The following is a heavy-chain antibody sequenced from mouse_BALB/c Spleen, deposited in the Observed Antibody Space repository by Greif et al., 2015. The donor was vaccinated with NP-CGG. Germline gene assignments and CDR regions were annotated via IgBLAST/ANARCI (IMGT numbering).Heavy chain of an antibody. D-gene: IGHD4-1*01. CDR2: IYPGSGNT. V-gene: IGHV1-84*02. Sequence: VQLQQSGPELVKPGASVKISCKASGYTFTDYYINWVKQKPGQGLEWIGWIYPGSGNTKYNEKFKGKATLTVDTSSSTAYMQLSSLTYEDTDVYFCARRTGTEARDYWGQGTSVTVSS. CDR1: GYTFTDYY. CDR3: ARRTGTEARDY. J-gene: IGHJ4*01.